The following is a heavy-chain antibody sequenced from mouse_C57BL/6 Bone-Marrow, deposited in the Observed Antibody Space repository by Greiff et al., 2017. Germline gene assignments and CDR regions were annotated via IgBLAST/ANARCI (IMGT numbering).Heavy chain of an antibody. CDR1: GFTFSSYA. Sequence: EVQGVESGGGLVKPGGSLKLSCAASGFTFSSYAMSWVRQTPEKRLEWVATISDGGSYTYYPDNVKGRFTISRDNAKNNLYLQMSHLKSEDTAMYYCARDRLRRGFYYFDYWGQGTTRTVSS. V-gene: IGHV5-4*01. J-gene: IGHJ2*01. CDR2: ISDGGSYT. CDR3: ARDRLRRGFYYFDY. D-gene: IGHD2-2*01.